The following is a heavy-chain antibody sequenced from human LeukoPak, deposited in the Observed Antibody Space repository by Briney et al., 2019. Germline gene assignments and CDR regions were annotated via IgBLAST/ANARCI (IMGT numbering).Heavy chain of an antibody. CDR2: INPSGGST. CDR1: GYTFTSYY. V-gene: IGHV1-46*01. J-gene: IGHJ4*02. Sequence: ASVKVSCKASGYTFTSYYMHWVRQAPGQGLEWMGIINPSGGSTSYAQKFQGRVTMTRDTSTSTVYMELSSLRPEDTAVYYCARVPPNGPVAGTFIDYWGQGTLVTVSS. CDR3: ARVPPNGPVAGTFIDY. D-gene: IGHD6-19*01.